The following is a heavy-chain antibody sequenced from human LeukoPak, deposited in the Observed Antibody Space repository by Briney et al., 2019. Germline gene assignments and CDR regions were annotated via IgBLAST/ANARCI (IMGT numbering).Heavy chain of an antibody. CDR1: GCSISSGGYS. CDR2: IYHSGST. Sequence: SQTLSLTCAVSGCSISSGGYSWSWIRQPPGKGLDWLGYIYHSGSTYYNPSLKSRVTISVDRSTNQFSLKLSSVTAADTAVYYCARAKYYYDSSGYKINDAFDIWGQGTMVTVSS. J-gene: IGHJ3*02. V-gene: IGHV4-30-2*01. CDR3: ARAKYYYDSSGYKINDAFDI. D-gene: IGHD3-22*01.